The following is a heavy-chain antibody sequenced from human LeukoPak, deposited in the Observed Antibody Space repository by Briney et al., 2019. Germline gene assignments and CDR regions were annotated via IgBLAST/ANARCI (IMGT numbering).Heavy chain of an antibody. Sequence: GGSLRLSCAASGFTFSSSAMSWVRQAPGKGLEWVSAISNNGGYTYYADSVKGRFTISRDNSKNTLYLQMNSLRAEDTAVYYCARDKRSGYYYGPYDYWGQGTLVTVSS. V-gene: IGHV3-23*01. D-gene: IGHD3-22*01. CDR3: ARDKRSGYYYGPYDY. J-gene: IGHJ4*02. CDR1: GFTFSSSA. CDR2: ISNNGGYT.